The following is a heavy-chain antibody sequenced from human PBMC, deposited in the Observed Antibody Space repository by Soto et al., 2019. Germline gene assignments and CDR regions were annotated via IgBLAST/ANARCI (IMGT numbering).Heavy chain of an antibody. J-gene: IGHJ6*03. CDR2: IYYSGST. CDR3: ARHLTRSDYDFWSGPYYYMDV. V-gene: IGHV4-39*01. Sequence: PSETLSLTCTVSGGSISSSSYYWGWIRQPPGKGLEWIGSIYYSGSTYYNPSLKSRVTISVDTSKNQFSLKLSSVTAADTAVYYCARHLTRSDYDFWSGPYYYMDVWGKGTTVTVSS. CDR1: GGSISSSSYY. D-gene: IGHD3-3*01.